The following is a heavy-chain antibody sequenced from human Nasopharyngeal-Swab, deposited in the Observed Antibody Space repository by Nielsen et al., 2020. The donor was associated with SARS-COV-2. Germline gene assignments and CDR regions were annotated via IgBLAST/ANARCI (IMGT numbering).Heavy chain of an antibody. CDR1: GFTVSSNY. CDR3: ATSLLLNAFDI. CDR2: IYSGGST. V-gene: IGHV3-53*01. D-gene: IGHD2/OR15-2a*01. Sequence: GESLKISCAAPGFTVSSNYMSWVRQAPGKGLEWVSVIYSGGSTYYADSVKGRFTISRDNAKNSLYLQMNSLRAEDTAVYYCATSLLLNAFDIWGQGTMVTVSS. J-gene: IGHJ3*02.